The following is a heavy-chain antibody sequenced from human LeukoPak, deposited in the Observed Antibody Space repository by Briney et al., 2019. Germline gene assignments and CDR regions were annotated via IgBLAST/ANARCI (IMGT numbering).Heavy chain of an antibody. CDR2: LSSSSSYI. CDR1: GLTFTTHT. D-gene: IGHD3-16*01. V-gene: IGHV3-21*01. Sequence: GGSLTLSCAASGLTFTTHTMKWVRPAPGRGLEWVASLSSSSSYIYYAHSVKGRFTISSDNAQNLLYLQMNSLRGDDTAVYYCARGGGAYYYMDVWGKGTTVTVSS. CDR3: ARGGGAYYYMDV. J-gene: IGHJ6*03.